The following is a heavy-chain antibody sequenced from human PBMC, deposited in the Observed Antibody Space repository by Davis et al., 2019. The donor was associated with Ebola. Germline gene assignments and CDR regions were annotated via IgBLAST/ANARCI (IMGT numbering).Heavy chain of an antibody. CDR2: IYHSGST. D-gene: IGHD3-22*01. CDR3: ARDAPYYYDSSGYYSSVGFDY. V-gene: IGHV4-34*01. J-gene: IGHJ4*02. CDR1: GGSFSGYY. Sequence: PSETLSLTCAVYGGSFSGYYWSWIRQPPGKGLEWIGYIYHSGSTYYNPSLKSRVTISVDRSKNQFSLKLSSVTAADTAVYYCARDAPYYYDSSGYYSSVGFDYWGQGTLVTVSS.